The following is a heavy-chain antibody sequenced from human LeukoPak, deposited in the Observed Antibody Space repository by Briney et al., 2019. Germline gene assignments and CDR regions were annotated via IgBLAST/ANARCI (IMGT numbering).Heavy chain of an antibody. CDR3: ARDGCSSTSCHIHFDY. V-gene: IGHV3-30*03. CDR2: ISYDGSNK. D-gene: IGHD2-2*02. J-gene: IGHJ4*02. CDR1: GFTFSSYG. Sequence: PGGSLRLSCAASGFTFSSYGMHWVRQAPGKGLEWVAVISYDGSNKYYADSVKGRFTISRDNSKNTLYLQMNSLRAEDTAVYYCARDGCSSTSCHIHFDYWGQGTLVTVSS.